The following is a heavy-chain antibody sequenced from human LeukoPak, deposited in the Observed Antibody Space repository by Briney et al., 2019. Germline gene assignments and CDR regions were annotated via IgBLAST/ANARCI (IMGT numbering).Heavy chain of an antibody. CDR2: ISGSGGST. V-gene: IGHV3-23*01. J-gene: IGHJ4*02. D-gene: IGHD3-10*01. CDR1: GFTFSSYA. Sequence: GGSLRLSCAASGFTFSSYAMSWVRQAPGKGLEWVSAISGSGGSTYCADSVKGRFTISRDNSKNTLYLQMNSLRAEDTAVYYCAKDLWDYGSGSYYIPFDYWGQGTLVTVSS. CDR3: AKDLWDYGSGSYYIPFDY.